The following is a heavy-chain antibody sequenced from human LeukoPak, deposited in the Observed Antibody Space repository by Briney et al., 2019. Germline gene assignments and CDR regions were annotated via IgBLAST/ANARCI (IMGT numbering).Heavy chain of an antibody. CDR3: ARGGDWYGS. J-gene: IGHJ5*01. V-gene: IGHV3-23*01. D-gene: IGHD2-15*01. CDR2: ISPGGGTT. Sequence: PGGSLRLSCAVSGFPFGSEAMSWVRQSPARGLEWVSSISPGGGTTYYADYVKGRFTISRDNSNNTLYVQMNSLRAEDTAVYYCARGGDWYGSWGQGTLVTVSS. CDR1: GFPFGSEA.